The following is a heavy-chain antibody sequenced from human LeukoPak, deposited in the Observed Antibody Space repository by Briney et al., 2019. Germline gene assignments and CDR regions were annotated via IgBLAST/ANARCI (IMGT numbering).Heavy chain of an antibody. V-gene: IGHV4-34*01. CDR2: INHSGST. CDR3: ARRRGYYGSGSYYNGPLFDY. Sequence: SETLSLTCAVYGGSFSGYYWSWIRQPPGKGLEWIGEINHSGSTNYNPSLKSRVTISVDTSKNQFSLKLSSVTAADTAVYYCARRRGYYGSGSYYNGPLFDYWGQGTLVTVSS. CDR1: GGSFSGYY. D-gene: IGHD3-10*01. J-gene: IGHJ4*02.